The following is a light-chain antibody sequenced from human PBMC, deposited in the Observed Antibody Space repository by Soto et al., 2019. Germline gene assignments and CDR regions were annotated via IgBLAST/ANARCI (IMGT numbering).Light chain of an antibody. CDR3: AAWDDSLNGWV. CDR1: SSNIGSNT. V-gene: IGLV1-44*01. Sequence: QCVLTQPPSASGTPGQRVTISCSGSSSNIGSNTVNWYQQLPGTAPKLLIYSNNQRPSGVPDRFSGSKSGTSASLAISGLQPEDEADYYCAAWDDSLNGWVFGGGTKFTVL. J-gene: IGLJ3*02. CDR2: SNN.